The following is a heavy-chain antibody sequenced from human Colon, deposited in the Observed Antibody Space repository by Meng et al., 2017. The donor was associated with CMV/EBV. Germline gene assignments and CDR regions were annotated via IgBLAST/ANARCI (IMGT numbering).Heavy chain of an antibody. CDR1: GFIFGDYL. D-gene: IGHD1-26*01. V-gene: IGHV3-49*04. J-gene: IGHJ6*02. CDR3: TKVAGRGYYFHFYGMDV. Sequence: GESLKISCTVSGFIFGDYLISWVRQAPGRGLEWVGFIKSKNFGSTTEYAPAVKGRFNISRDDSAGIAYLQMTSLRIEDTAVYYCTKVAGRGYYFHFYGMDVWGQGTTVTVSS. CDR2: IKSKNFGSTT.